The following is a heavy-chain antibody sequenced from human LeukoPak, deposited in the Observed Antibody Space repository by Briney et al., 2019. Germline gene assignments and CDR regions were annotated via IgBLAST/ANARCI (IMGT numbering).Heavy chain of an antibody. CDR2: ISYDGSNK. V-gene: IGHV3-30-3*01. CDR1: GSTFSSYA. D-gene: IGHD4-17*01. J-gene: IGHJ6*02. CDR3: ARPLHTVTWGCMDV. Sequence: GGSLRLSCAASGSTFSSYAMHWVRQAPGKGLEWVAVISYDGSNKYYADSVKGRFTISRDNSKNTLYLQMNSLRAEDTAVYYCARPLHTVTWGCMDVWGQGTTVTVSS.